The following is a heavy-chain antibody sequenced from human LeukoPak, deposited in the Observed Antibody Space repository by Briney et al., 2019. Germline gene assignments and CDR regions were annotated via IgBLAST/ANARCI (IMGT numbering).Heavy chain of an antibody. V-gene: IGHV3-74*01. Sequence: PGGSLRLACAASGFSVVSYWMRSVRQGPRGGLLWVSRINSDGGSTSYAASVKGRFTISRDNAKNTLYLQMNSLRAEDTAVYPCARSIAVAGRPFDYWGQGTLVTVSS. D-gene: IGHD6-19*01. CDR3: ARSIAVAGRPFDY. CDR1: GFSVVSYW. CDR2: INSDGGST. J-gene: IGHJ4*02.